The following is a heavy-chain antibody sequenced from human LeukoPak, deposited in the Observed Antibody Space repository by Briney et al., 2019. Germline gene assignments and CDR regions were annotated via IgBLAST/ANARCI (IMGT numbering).Heavy chain of an antibody. Sequence: GGSLRLSCAAPGFTLSRYGMHWVRQAPGKGLEWVSTISGSGGSTYYADSVKGRFTISRDNSKNTLYLQMNSLRAEDTAVYYCAKAVSYYYYYGMDVWGQGTTVTVSS. V-gene: IGHV3-23*01. CDR2: ISGSGGST. CDR3: AKAVSYYYYYGMDV. CDR1: GFTLSRYG. J-gene: IGHJ6*02.